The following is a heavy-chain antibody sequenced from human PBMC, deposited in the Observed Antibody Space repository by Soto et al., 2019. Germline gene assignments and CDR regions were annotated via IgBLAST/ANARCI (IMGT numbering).Heavy chain of an antibody. D-gene: IGHD2-15*01. CDR3: AKGSSGYCSGGSCHPVDY. CDR2: ISGSGGST. V-gene: IGHV3-23*01. J-gene: IGHJ4*02. CDR1: GFTFSSYA. Sequence: EVQLLESGGGLVQPGGSLRLSCAASGFTFSSYAMSWVRQAPGKGLEWVSAISGSGGSTYYADSVKGRFTISRDNSKNTLYLQMNSLRAEDTAVYYYAKGSSGYCSGGSCHPVDYWGQGTLVTVSS.